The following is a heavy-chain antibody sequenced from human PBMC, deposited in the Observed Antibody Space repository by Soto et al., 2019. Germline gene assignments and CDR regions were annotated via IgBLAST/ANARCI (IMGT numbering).Heavy chain of an antibody. V-gene: IGHV4-59*01. CDR3: ARFIFRFSGGRHYLIDF. Sequence: SETLSLTCTVSGGSISSYYWSWIRQPPGKGLENVGYIYYSGSTNYNPSLKSRVAISVDTSKNHFSLKLTSVTAADTAVYYCARFIFRFSGGRHYLIDFRAKGTTVPGSS. CDR1: GGSISSYY. D-gene: IGHD3-9*01. J-gene: IGHJ6*03. CDR2: IYYSGST.